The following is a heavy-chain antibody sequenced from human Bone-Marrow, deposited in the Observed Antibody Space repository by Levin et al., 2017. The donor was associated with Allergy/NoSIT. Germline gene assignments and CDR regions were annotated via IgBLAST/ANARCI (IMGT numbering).Heavy chain of an antibody. J-gene: IGHJ5*02. CDR1: GGTFSSYA. CDR3: ARENFLEWLFWLSSPDWFDP. CDR2: IIPILGIA. Sequence: KISCKASGGTFSSYAISWVRQAPGQGLEWMGRIIPILGIANYAQKFQGRVTITADKSTSTAYMELSSLRSEDTAVYYCARENFLEWLFWLSSPDWFDPWGQGTLVTVSS. V-gene: IGHV1-69*04. D-gene: IGHD3-3*01.